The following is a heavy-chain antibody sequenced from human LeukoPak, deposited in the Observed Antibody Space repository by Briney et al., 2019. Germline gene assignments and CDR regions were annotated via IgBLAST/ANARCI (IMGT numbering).Heavy chain of an antibody. J-gene: IGHJ4*02. CDR2: ISGSGGNT. D-gene: IGHD3-10*01. V-gene: IGHV3-23*01. Sequence: PGGTLRLSCAASGFTFNTYGMSWVRQAPGKGLEWVSGISGSGGNTYYADSVKGRFTISRDDPHNTLYLQMNSLRAEDTAVYFCARGGVDYYGSGTYYLMYYFDYWGQGALVTVSS. CDR3: ARGGVDYYGSGTYYLMYYFDY. CDR1: GFTFNTYG.